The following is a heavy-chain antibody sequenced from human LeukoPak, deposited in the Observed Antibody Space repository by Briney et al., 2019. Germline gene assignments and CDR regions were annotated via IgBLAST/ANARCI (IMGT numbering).Heavy chain of an antibody. D-gene: IGHD5-12*01. CDR1: GFNFRNYG. J-gene: IGHJ4*02. Sequence: GRSLRLSCAASGFNFRNYGMHWVRQAPGRGPEWVAVIWYDGSNKYYADSVKGRFTISRDNSKNTLYLQMNSLRAEDTAVYYCARDSGYDPFDYWGQGTLVTVSS. V-gene: IGHV3-33*08. CDR3: ARDSGYDPFDY. CDR2: IWYDGSNK.